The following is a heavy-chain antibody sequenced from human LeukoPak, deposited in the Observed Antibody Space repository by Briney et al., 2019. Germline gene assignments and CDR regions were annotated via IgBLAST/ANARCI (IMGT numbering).Heavy chain of an antibody. CDR1: GGSISSYY. CDR3: ASTILWFGEPGAFDI. Sequence: SETLSLTCTVSGGSISSYYWSWIRQPAGKGLEWIGRIYTSGSTNYNPSLKSRGTMSVDTSKNQFSLKLSSVTAAETAVYYCASTILWFGEPGAFDIWGQGTMVTVSS. D-gene: IGHD3-10*01. V-gene: IGHV4-4*07. CDR2: IYTSGST. J-gene: IGHJ3*02.